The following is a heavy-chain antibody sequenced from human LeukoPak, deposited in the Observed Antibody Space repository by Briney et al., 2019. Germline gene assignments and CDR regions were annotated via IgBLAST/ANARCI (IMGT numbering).Heavy chain of an antibody. D-gene: IGHD3-22*01. Sequence: ASVKVSCKASGYTFTSYGISWVRQAPGQGLEWMGWISAYNGNTNYAQKLQGRVTMTRDTSTSTVYMELSSLRSEDTAVYYCARERNYYDSSGYLSLCAFDIWGQGTMVTVSS. J-gene: IGHJ3*02. CDR1: GYTFTSYG. V-gene: IGHV1-18*01. CDR2: ISAYNGNT. CDR3: ARERNYYDSSGYLSLCAFDI.